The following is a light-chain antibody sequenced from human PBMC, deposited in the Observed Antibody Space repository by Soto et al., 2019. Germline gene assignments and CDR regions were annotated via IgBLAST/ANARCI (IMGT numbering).Light chain of an antibody. CDR3: QQYGGSPQT. V-gene: IGKV3-20*01. CDR2: GAS. Sequence: DIVLTQSPCTLALSPGEGATLSCRARQSVSNYLAWYQQKPCQAPRLLIYGASSRATGIPDSFSGSGSGTDFTLNISRLEPEDFAVYYCQQYGGSPQTFGQGTKVEIK. CDR1: QSVSNY. J-gene: IGKJ1*01.